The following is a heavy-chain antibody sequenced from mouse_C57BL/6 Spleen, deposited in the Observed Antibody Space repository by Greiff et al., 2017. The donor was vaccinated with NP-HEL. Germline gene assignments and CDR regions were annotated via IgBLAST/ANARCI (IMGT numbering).Heavy chain of an antibody. D-gene: IGHD2-4*01. V-gene: IGHV1-22*01. Sequence: EVQLQQSGPELVKPGASVKMSCKASGYTFTDYNMHWVKQSHGKSLEWIGYINPNNGGTSYNQKFKGKATLTVNKSSSTAYMELRSLTSEDSAVYYCARVGDYDEEYAMDYWGQGTSVTVSS. CDR3: ARVGDYDEEYAMDY. CDR1: GYTFTDYN. CDR2: INPNNGGT. J-gene: IGHJ4*01.